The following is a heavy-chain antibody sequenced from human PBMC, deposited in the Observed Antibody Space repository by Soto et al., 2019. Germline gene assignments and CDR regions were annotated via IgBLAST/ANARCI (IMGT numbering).Heavy chain of an antibody. Sequence: AGGSLSLSCAASGFTFSSYIMSWVRPAPGKGLEWVSSISSSSSYIYYADSVKGRFTISRDNAKNSLYLQMNSLRAEDTAVYYCARVSRTYYYDSSGYPSLWGQGTMVTVSS. CDR3: ARVSRTYYYDSSGYPSL. J-gene: IGHJ3*01. D-gene: IGHD3-22*01. CDR1: GFTFSSYI. V-gene: IGHV3-21*01. CDR2: ISSSSSYI.